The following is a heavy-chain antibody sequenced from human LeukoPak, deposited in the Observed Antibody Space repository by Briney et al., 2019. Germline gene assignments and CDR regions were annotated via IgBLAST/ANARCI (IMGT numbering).Heavy chain of an antibody. Sequence: ASVKVSCKASGYTFTSYAMNWVRQAPGQGLEWMGWINTNTGNPTYAQGFTGRFVFSLDTSVSTAYLQISSLKAEDTAVYYCARVRALGRDLLFAPWGQGTLVTVSS. CDR3: ARVRALGRDLLFAP. CDR1: GYTFTSYA. CDR2: INTNTGNP. V-gene: IGHV7-4-1*02. J-gene: IGHJ5*02.